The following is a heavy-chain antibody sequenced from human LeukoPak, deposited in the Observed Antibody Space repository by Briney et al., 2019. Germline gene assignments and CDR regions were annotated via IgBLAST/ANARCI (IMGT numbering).Heavy chain of an antibody. D-gene: IGHD1-26*01. Sequence: GASVKVSCKASGYTFSTYGISWVRQAPGQGLERMGWISAYNGNINYAQKLQGRVTMTTDTSTSTAYMELMSLRSDDTTVYYCARDSRGTYYGLLDYWGQGTLVTVSS. CDR3: ARDSRGTYYGLLDY. CDR2: ISAYNGNI. J-gene: IGHJ4*02. V-gene: IGHV1-18*01. CDR1: GYTFSTYG.